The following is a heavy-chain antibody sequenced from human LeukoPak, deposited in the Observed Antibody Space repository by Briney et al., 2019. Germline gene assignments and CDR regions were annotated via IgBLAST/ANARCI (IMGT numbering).Heavy chain of an antibody. CDR3: AKDQAACFDY. Sequence: GGSLRLSCAASGFTFSTYAVNWVRQAPGKGLEWVSTISGSGDSTYYADSVKGRFTISRDNSKDTLYLQMSSVRVDDTAVYYCAKDQAACFDYWGQGTLVTVSS. J-gene: IGHJ4*02. D-gene: IGHD6-25*01. V-gene: IGHV3-23*01. CDR2: ISGSGDST. CDR1: GFTFSTYA.